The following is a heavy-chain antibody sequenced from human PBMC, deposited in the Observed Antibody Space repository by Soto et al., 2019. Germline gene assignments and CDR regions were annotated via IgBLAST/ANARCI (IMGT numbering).Heavy chain of an antibody. V-gene: IGHV1-69*13. CDR2: IVPIYRTA. CDR3: VRDSGAKLSSS. Sequence: GASVKVSCKASGGTFSSQRINWVRQAPGQALEWVGGIVPIYRTADYAQKFQGRVTITADESARTAYMELRSLKSQDTAVYYCVRDSGAKLSSSWGQGTLVTVSS. CDR1: GGTFSSQR. J-gene: IGHJ4*02. D-gene: IGHD6-13*01.